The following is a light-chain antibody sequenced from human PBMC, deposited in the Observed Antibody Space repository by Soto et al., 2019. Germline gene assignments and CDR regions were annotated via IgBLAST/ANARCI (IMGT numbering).Light chain of an antibody. Sequence: QSALTQPASVSGSPGPSISISCTGTSSDVETYNLVSWYQQHPGKAPQVIIYEVTKRSSGVSTRFSGSQSGNTASLTISGLQAEDEADYFCYSFAGTNTISYVFGPGTKLTVL. CDR2: EVT. V-gene: IGLV2-23*02. J-gene: IGLJ1*01. CDR3: YSFAGTNTISYV. CDR1: SSDVETYNL.